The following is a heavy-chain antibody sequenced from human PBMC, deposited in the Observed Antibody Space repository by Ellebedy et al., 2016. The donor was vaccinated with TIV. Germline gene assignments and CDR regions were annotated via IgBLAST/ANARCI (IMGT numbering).Heavy chain of an antibody. J-gene: IGHJ6*02. V-gene: IGHV3-74*01. CDR1: GFTFTYTW. D-gene: IGHD1-26*01. Sequence: GGSLRLSCATSGFTFTYTWMHWIRQAPGKGLEWVSRISRDGDIRGYAEFAKGRFTVSRDNTKNTVFLQMHGLRADDAAVYYCATNRGSGSSWGQGTTVTVSS. CDR3: ATNRGSGSS. CDR2: ISRDGDIR.